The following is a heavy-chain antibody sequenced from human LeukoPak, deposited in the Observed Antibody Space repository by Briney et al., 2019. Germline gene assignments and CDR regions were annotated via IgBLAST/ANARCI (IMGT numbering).Heavy chain of an antibody. CDR2: IYHSGST. J-gene: IGHJ4*02. D-gene: IGHD4-23*01. CDR3: ARYDYGGWYYFDY. V-gene: IGHV4-38-2*02. Sequence: PSETLSLTCTVSGYSISSGYYWGWIRQPPGKGLEWIGSIYHSGSTYYNPSLKSRVTISVDTSKNQFSLKLSSVTAADTAVYYCARYDYGGWYYFDYWGQGNLVTVSS. CDR1: GYSISSGYY.